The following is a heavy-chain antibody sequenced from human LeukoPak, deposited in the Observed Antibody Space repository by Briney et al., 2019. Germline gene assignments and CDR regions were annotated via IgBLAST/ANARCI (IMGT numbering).Heavy chain of an antibody. D-gene: IGHD6-6*01. CDR2: IIPIFGTA. Sequence: SVKVSCKASGGTFSSYAISWVRHSPGQGLEWMGGIIPIFGTANYAQKFQGRVTITTDESTSTAYMELSSLRSEDTAVYYCAREGSSQSGALTFDPWGQETLVTVSS. J-gene: IGHJ5*02. CDR3: AREGSSQSGALTFDP. V-gene: IGHV1-69*05. CDR1: GGTFSSYA.